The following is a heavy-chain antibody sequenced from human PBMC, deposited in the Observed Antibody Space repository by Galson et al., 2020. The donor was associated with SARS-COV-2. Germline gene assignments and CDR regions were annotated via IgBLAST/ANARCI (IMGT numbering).Heavy chain of an antibody. CDR2: IFDSDIN. CDR3: ARRGVYGSFDI. V-gene: IGHV4-59*02. D-gene: IGHD3-10*01. Sequence: SETLSLTCSVSGGSVRGYYWTWIRQPPGQGLDWMGYIFDSDINEYDPSVRSRITMSVDTSKNQVSLRLSSVTAADTAVYYCARRGVYGSFDIWGQGTVVTVSS. CDR1: GGSVRGYY. J-gene: IGHJ3*02.